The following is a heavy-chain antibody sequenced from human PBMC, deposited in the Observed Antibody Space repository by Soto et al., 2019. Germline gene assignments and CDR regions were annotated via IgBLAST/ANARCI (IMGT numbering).Heavy chain of an antibody. Sequence: QVQLVQSGAEVKKPGSSVKVSCKASGGTFSSYAISWVRQAPGQGLEWMGGIIPMFGTTNYAQKFQGRVTITADESTSTAYLKVSSLRSEDTAVYYCARVVTVVKSFHDWYFDLWGRGTLVTVSS. D-gene: IGHD2-15*01. J-gene: IGHJ2*01. CDR2: IIPMFGTT. CDR1: GGTFSSYA. V-gene: IGHV1-69*12. CDR3: ARVVTVVKSFHDWYFDL.